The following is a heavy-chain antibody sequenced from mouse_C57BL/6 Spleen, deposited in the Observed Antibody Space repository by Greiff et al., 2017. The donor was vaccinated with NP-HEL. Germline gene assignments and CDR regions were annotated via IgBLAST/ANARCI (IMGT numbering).Heavy chain of an antibody. Sequence: VQLQQSGAELVKPGASVKMSCKASGYTFTSYWITWVKQRPGQGLEWIGDIYPGSGSTNYNEKFKSKATLTVDTSSSTAYMQLSSLTSEDSSVYYCARKNYSNYGWFAYWGQGTLVTVSA. CDR1: GYTFTSYW. J-gene: IGHJ3*01. CDR3: ARKNYSNYGWFAY. CDR2: IYPGSGST. D-gene: IGHD2-5*01. V-gene: IGHV1-55*01.